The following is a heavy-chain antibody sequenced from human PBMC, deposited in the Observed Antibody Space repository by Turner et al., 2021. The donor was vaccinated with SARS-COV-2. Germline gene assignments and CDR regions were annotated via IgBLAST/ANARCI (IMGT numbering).Heavy chain of an antibody. V-gene: IGHV4-31*03. CDR1: GGSISSGGYY. J-gene: IGHJ5*02. Sequence: QVQLQESGPGLVKPSQTLSLTCTVSGGSISSGGYYWSWIRQHPGKGLEWIGYIYYSGSTNYNPSLKSRVTISVDTSKNQFSLKLSSVTAADTAVYYCARDHLDPSTVTTWRGFDPWGQGTLVTVSS. CDR3: ARDHLDPSTVTTWRGFDP. CDR2: IYYSGST. D-gene: IGHD4-17*01.